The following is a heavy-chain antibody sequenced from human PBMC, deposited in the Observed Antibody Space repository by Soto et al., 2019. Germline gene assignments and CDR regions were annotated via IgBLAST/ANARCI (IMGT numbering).Heavy chain of an antibody. Sequence: GRALKISCKGSGYSFITYWISWVRQMPGKGLEWMGRIDPSDSYTNYSPSFQGHVTISADKSISTAYLQWSSLKASDTAMYYCARRHSSSSAFDPWGQGTLVTVSS. J-gene: IGHJ5*02. CDR2: IDPSDSYT. V-gene: IGHV5-10-1*01. CDR3: ARRHSSSSAFDP. CDR1: GYSFITYW. D-gene: IGHD6-13*01.